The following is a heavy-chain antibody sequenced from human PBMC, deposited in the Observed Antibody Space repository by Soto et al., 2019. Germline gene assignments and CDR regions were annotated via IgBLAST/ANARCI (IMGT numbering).Heavy chain of an antibody. CDR3: ARALGDYGDC. D-gene: IGHD4-17*01. CDR1: GFTFSPYT. J-gene: IGHJ4*02. V-gene: IGHV3-30-3*01. CDR2: ISYDGSDK. Sequence: QVQLVESGGGVGQPGRSLRLSCAASGFTFSPYTMHWVRQTPGKGLEWVAVISYDGSDKNYADSVRGRFTISRDNSKNTLYLQMNSLRVEDTAVYYCARALGDYGDCWGQGTLVTVSS.